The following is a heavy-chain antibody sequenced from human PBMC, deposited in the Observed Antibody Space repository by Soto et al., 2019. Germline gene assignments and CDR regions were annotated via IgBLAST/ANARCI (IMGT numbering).Heavy chain of an antibody. D-gene: IGHD3-3*01. V-gene: IGHV4-59*01. CDR1: GGSISSYY. CDR3: ARSEGVLRFLEWSPHYMDV. CDR2: IYYSGST. J-gene: IGHJ6*03. Sequence: ASETLSLTCTVSGGSISSYYWSWIRQPPGKGLEWIGYIYYSGSTNYNPSLKSRVTISVDTSKNQLSLRLSSVTAADTAVYYCARSEGVLRFLEWSPHYMDVWGKGTTVTVSS.